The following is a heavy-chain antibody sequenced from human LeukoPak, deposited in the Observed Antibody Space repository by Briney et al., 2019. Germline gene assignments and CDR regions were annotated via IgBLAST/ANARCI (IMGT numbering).Heavy chain of an antibody. CDR3: ARDYCSSTSCYPYWFDP. Sequence: PSETLSLTCTVSGGSISSGGYYWSWIRQHPGKGLEWIGYIYYSGSTYYNPSLKSRVTISVDTSKNQFSLKLSSVTAADTAVYYCARDYCSSTSCYPYWFDPWGQGTLVTVSS. V-gene: IGHV4-31*03. D-gene: IGHD2-2*01. CDR2: IYYSGST. J-gene: IGHJ5*02. CDR1: GGSISSGGYY.